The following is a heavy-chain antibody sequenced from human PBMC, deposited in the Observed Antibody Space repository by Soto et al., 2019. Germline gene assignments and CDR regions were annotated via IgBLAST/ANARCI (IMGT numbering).Heavy chain of an antibody. J-gene: IGHJ4*02. V-gene: IGHV3-23*01. CDR2: ISGSGGST. Sequence: GGSLRLSCAASGFTFSSYAMSWVRQAPGKGLEWVSAISGSGGSTYYADSVKGRFTISRDNTKNTLYLQMNSLRAEDTAVYYCAIRASYYDSSGYFDYWGQGTLVTVSS. D-gene: IGHD3-22*01. CDR3: AIRASYYDSSGYFDY. CDR1: GFTFSSYA.